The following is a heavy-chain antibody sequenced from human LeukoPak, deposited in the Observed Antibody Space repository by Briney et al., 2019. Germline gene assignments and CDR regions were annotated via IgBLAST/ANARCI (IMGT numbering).Heavy chain of an antibody. D-gene: IGHD5/OR15-5a*01. Sequence: GGSLRLSCAGSGFSFSRYGMAWLRQIPGKGLEWVSTINDNSRNTHYADSVKARFIISRDNSKNTLYLQMDSLRVEDTALYYCTKDAGPVYDWFDPWGPGTRVTVSS. V-gene: IGHV3-23*01. CDR1: GFSFSRYG. CDR3: TKDAGPVYDWFDP. CDR2: INDNSRNT. J-gene: IGHJ5*02.